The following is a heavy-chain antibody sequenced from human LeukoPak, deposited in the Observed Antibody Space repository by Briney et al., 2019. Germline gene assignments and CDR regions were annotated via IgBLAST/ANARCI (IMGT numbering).Heavy chain of an antibody. J-gene: IGHJ6*03. CDR1: GFTFSDYY. V-gene: IGHV3-11*04. CDR2: ISSSGSTT. D-gene: IGHD3-10*01. Sequence: PGGSLRLSCAASGFTFSDYYMSWIRQAPGKGLEWVSYISSSGSTTYYADSVKGRFTISRDNSKNTLYLQMNSLKGDDTAVYYCAKDSAFYYIDVWGKGTTVIISS. CDR3: AKDSAFYYIDV.